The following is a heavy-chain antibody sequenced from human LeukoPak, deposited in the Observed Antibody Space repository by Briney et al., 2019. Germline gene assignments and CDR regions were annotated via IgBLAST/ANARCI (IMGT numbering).Heavy chain of an antibody. Sequence: GGSLRHSCAASGFTFSSQDMMWVRQAPGKGLEWVSYISSSGSAIYYADSLRGRFTMSRDNAKKSLYLQMNSLRAEDTAFYYCARGRPLDFLGQGTLVTVSS. CDR2: ISSSGSAI. J-gene: IGHJ4*02. V-gene: IGHV3-48*03. CDR3: ARGRPLDF. CDR1: GFTFSSQD.